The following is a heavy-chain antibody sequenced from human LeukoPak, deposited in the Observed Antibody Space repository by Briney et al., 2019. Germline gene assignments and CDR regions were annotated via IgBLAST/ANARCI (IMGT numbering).Heavy chain of an antibody. CDR3: ARDGGDYYYMGV. J-gene: IGHJ6*03. V-gene: IGHV4-59*11. CDR1: GGSISSHY. CDR2: IYYSGST. Sequence: SETLSLTCTVSGGSISSHYWSWIRQPPGKGLEWIGCIYYSGSTNYNPSLKSRVTISVDTSKNQFSLKLSSVTAADTAVYYCARDGGDYYYMGVWGKGTTVTVSS. D-gene: IGHD3-16*01.